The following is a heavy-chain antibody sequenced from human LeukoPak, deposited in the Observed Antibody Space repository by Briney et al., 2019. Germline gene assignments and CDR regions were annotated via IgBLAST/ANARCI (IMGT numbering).Heavy chain of an antibody. CDR3: ARLGGAQGYYYRSGSNHYFDH. CDR1: GFTFVGHY. CDR2: INPDSGGT. Sequence: GASVKVSCKTSGFTFVGHYMHWVRQAPGQRLEWMGWINPDSGGTDYPQKFRGRVTMTRDTSSNTLYMELSSLRSDDTAVYYCARLGGAQGYYYRSGSNHYFDHWGQGTLVTVSS. J-gene: IGHJ4*02. V-gene: IGHV1-2*02. D-gene: IGHD3-10*01.